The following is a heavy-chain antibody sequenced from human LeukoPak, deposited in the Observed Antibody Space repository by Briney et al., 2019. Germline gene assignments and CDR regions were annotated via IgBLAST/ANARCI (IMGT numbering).Heavy chain of an antibody. Sequence: ASVTVSCKASGYTFTGYYMHWVRQAPGQGLEWMGRINPNSGGTNYAQKFQGRVTMTRDTSISTAYMELSRLRSDDTAVYYCARTGSAAMGADYYYYYYMDVWGKGTTVTVSS. CDR1: GYTFTGYY. CDR3: ARTGSAAMGADYYYYYYMDV. CDR2: INPNSGGT. V-gene: IGHV1-2*06. J-gene: IGHJ6*03. D-gene: IGHD5-18*01.